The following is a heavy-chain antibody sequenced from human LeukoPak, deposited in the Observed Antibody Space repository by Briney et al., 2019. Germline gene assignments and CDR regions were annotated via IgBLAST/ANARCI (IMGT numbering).Heavy chain of an antibody. V-gene: IGHV5-51*01. Sequence: GEPLHTPSKGSGSSFTSYWTGWVRHMPPEGLEWRGSVYPIVSDTTYSPSFTGQVTISADKSISTAYLQGSSLKASGTAMYYCARREYYYDSSGFESDYWGQGTLVTVSS. CDR1: GSSFTSYW. CDR3: ARREYYYDSSGFESDY. D-gene: IGHD3-22*01. CDR2: VYPIVSDT. J-gene: IGHJ4*02.